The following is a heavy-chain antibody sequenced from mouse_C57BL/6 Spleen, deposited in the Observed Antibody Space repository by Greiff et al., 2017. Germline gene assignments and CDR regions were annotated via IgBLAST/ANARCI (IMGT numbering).Heavy chain of an antibody. CDR2: ISSGGSYT. D-gene: IGHD3-3*01. Sequence: EVQLVESGGDLVKPGGSLKLSCAASGFTFSSYGMSWVRQTPDKRLEWVATISSGGSYTYYPDSVKGRFTISRDNAKNTLYLQMSSLKSEDTAMYYCARGRDDYAMDYWGQGTSVTVSS. V-gene: IGHV5-6*01. CDR3: ARGRDDYAMDY. CDR1: GFTFSSYG. J-gene: IGHJ4*01.